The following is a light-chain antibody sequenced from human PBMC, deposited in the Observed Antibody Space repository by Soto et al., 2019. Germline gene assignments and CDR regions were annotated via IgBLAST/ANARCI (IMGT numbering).Light chain of an antibody. CDR2: EAS. Sequence: DIVLTQSPGTLSLSPGETAYLSCRASQNVDTSLAWYQQRPGRAPRLLMSEASRRAAGIPARFSGTGSGTHFTLIINSLEPEDVAVYYCQQRYNWPLTFGAGTRVEI. CDR3: QQRYNWPLT. J-gene: IGKJ4*01. V-gene: IGKV3-11*01. CDR1: QNVDTS.